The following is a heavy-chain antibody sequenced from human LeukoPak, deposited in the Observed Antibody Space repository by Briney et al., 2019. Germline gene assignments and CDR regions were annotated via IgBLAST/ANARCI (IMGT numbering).Heavy chain of an antibody. Sequence: PGGSLRLSCAASGFTFSSYWMSWVRQAPGKGLEWVANIKQDGSEKYYVDSVKGRFTISRDNAKNSLYLQMNSLRAEDTAVYYCAREGVAATSNYFDYWGQGTQVTVSS. D-gene: IGHD2-15*01. J-gene: IGHJ4*02. CDR1: GFTFSSYW. CDR2: IKQDGSEK. V-gene: IGHV3-7*01. CDR3: AREGVAATSNYFDY.